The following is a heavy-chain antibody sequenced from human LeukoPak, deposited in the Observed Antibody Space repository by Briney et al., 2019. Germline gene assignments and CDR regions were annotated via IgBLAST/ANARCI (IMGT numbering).Heavy chain of an antibody. CDR3: ARDPGPPRLDY. V-gene: IGHV3-33*01. CDR2: IWYDGSNK. Sequence: PGRSLRLSCAASGFTFSSYGMHWVRQAPGKGLEWVAVIWYDGSNKYYADSVKGRFTISRDNSKNTLCQQMNSLRAEDTAVYYCARDPGPPRLDYWGQGTLVTVSS. CDR1: GFTFSSYG. J-gene: IGHJ4*02.